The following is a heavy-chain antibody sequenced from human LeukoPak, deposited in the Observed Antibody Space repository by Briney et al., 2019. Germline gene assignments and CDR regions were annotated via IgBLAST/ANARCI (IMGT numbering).Heavy chain of an antibody. V-gene: IGHV3-74*01. Sequence: GGSLRLSCAASGFTFSSYWMHWVRQAPGKGLVWVSRINSDGSSTSYADSVKGRFTISRDNAKNSLYLQMNSLRAEDTAVYYCARDHYDYVWGSYRYYYYYYYMDVWGKGTTVTISS. CDR3: ARDHYDYVWGSYRYYYYYYYMDV. D-gene: IGHD3-16*02. CDR1: GFTFSSYW. J-gene: IGHJ6*03. CDR2: INSDGSST.